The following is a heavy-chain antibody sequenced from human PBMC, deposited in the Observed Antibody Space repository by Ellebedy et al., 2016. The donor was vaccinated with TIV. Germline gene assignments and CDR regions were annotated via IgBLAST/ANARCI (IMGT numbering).Heavy chain of an antibody. D-gene: IGHD4-17*01. CDR3: ARRASYGDYAVQVNPWFDP. CDR2: IRQEGGEI. J-gene: IGHJ5*02. Sequence: GESLKISCAASGFNFRSYWMTWVRQAPGKGLEWVAKIRQEGGEIYYVESVKGRFTISRDNAKNSLFLQMNSLRVEDTAVNYCARRASYGDYAVQVNPWFDPWGQGTLVTVSS. CDR1: GFNFRSYW. V-gene: IGHV3-7*01.